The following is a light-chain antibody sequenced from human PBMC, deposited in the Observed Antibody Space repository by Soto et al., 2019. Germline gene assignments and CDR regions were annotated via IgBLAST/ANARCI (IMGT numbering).Light chain of an antibody. CDR1: QSVNSGY. V-gene: IGKV3-20*01. J-gene: IGKJ4*01. CDR2: GSS. CDR3: QHYGRSVALT. Sequence: EIVLTQSPGTLSLSPGERATLSCRASQSVNSGYLAWYQQRPGQAPRLLIFGSSSRATGIPHRFLGSGSGAAFTLTISLLEPEDFAVYYCQHYGRSVALTFGVGTKVAIK.